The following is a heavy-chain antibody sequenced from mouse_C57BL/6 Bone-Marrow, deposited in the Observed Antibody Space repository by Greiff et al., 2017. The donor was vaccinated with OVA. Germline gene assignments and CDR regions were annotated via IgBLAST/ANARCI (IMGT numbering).Heavy chain of an antibody. Sequence: QVQLKQPGAELVKPGASVKLSCKASGYTFTSYWMHWVKQRPGQGLEWIGMIDPNSGSTNYNEKFKSKATLTVDKSSSTAYMQLSSLKSQDSAVYYCARNYYGSSYGYFDVWGPGTTVTVSS. CDR3: ARNYYGSSYGYFDV. CDR2: IDPNSGST. CDR1: GYTFTSYW. V-gene: IGHV1-64*01. D-gene: IGHD1-1*01. J-gene: IGHJ1*01.